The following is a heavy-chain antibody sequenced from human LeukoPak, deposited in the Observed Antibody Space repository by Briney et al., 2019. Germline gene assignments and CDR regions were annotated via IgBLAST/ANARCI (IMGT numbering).Heavy chain of an antibody. CDR3: ARSKSSDYGDRYYFDS. J-gene: IGHJ4*02. CDR2: INPNSGDT. V-gene: IGHV1-2*02. CDR1: VYTFTASY. Sequence: APLKVSCKASVYTFTASYIHWVRQAPRQGLEWMGGINPNSGDTKYAQNFQGRVTTTRDTSISTAYMELSSLRSVDTAVYYCARSKSSDYGDRYYFDSWGQGTLVTVSS. D-gene: IGHD4-17*01.